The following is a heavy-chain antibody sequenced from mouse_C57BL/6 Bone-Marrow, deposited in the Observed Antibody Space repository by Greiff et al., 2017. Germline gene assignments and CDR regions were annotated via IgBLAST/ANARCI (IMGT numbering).Heavy chain of an antibody. Sequence: EVKLQESGPGLVKPSQSLSLTCSVTGYSITSGYYWNWIRQFPGNKLEWMGYISYDGSNNYNPSLKIRISITRDPSKNQFFLKLNSVTTEDTATYYCASYDFFAYWGQGTLVTVAA. CDR1: GYSITSGYY. CDR2: ISYDGSN. J-gene: IGHJ3*01. V-gene: IGHV3-6*01. CDR3: ASYDFFAY. D-gene: IGHD2-4*01.